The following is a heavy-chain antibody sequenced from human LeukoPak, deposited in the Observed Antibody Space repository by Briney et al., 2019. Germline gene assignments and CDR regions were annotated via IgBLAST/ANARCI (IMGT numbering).Heavy chain of an antibody. CDR2: IYSGGST. D-gene: IGHD4-17*01. CDR3: AREVGNYGDYYFDY. CDR1: GFTLSSNY. Sequence: AGGSLRLSCAASGFTLSSNYMTWVRQAPGKGLEWVSVIYSGGSTYYADSVKGRFTISRDNSKHTLDLQMNSLRAEDTAVYYCAREVGNYGDYYFDYWGQGTLVTVSS. V-gene: IGHV3-66*01. J-gene: IGHJ4*02.